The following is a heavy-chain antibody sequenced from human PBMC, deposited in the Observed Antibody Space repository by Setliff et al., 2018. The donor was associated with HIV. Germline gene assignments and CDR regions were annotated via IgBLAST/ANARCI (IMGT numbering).Heavy chain of an antibody. CDR1: GGSISTGVYY. D-gene: IGHD5-18*01. CDR2: ISASGST. Sequence: TSETLSLTCTVSGGSISTGVYYWSWIRQPADKALEWIGRISASGSTNYNPSLKSRVTISVDTSKNQFSLKLYSVTAADTSVYYCARRWGIRGYSSWGQGTLVTVS. V-gene: IGHV4-61*02. CDR3: ARRWGIRGYSS. J-gene: IGHJ5*02.